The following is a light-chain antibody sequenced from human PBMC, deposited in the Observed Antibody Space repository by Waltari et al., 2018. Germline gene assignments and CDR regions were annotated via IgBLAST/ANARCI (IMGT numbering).Light chain of an antibody. Sequence: EILMTQSPGTLTVSPGDTVTLSCRASQSVNTNLAWYQQKPGQAPRLLIYGASNRATGTPARFSGSGSGTEFSLAISGLQSEDFAVYYCQQYNDWPPITFGQGTRLEIK. J-gene: IGKJ5*01. V-gene: IGKV3-15*01. CDR1: QSVNTN. CDR2: GAS. CDR3: QQYNDWPPIT.